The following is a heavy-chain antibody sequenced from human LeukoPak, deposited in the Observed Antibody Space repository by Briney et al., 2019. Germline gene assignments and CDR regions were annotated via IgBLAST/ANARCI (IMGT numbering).Heavy chain of an antibody. CDR3: ARGGGEYTLGSFEY. J-gene: IGHJ4*02. CDR1: RFTFSSYE. CDR2: IRGSGSTI. Sequence: GGSLRLSCAASRFTFSSYEMSWVSQAPGKGLEWVSYIRGSGSTIYYADSVKGRFTISRDNARNSLYLQMNSLRAEDTALYYCARGGGEYTLGSFEYWGQGTLVTVSS. V-gene: IGHV3-48*03. D-gene: IGHD2-21*01.